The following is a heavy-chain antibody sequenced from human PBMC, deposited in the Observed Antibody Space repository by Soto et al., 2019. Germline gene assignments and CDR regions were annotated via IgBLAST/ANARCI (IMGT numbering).Heavy chain of an antibody. J-gene: IGHJ6*02. V-gene: IGHV1-24*01. Sequence: VKVSCKVSGYTLTELSIHWVRQAPGKGLEWMGSFDPEDGETIYTQKFQGRVTMTEDTSTDTAFLELSSLRSEDTAIYYCATSPELPLGVDVWGQGTTVTVSS. D-gene: IGHD1-7*01. CDR3: ATSPELPLGVDV. CDR1: GYTLTELS. CDR2: FDPEDGET.